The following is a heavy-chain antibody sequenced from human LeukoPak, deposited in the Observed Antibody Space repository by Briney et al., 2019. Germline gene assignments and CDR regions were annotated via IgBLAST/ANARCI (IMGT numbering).Heavy chain of an antibody. V-gene: IGHV3-30*02. D-gene: IGHD3-10*01. Sequence: PGGSLRLSCVASGFNFRSYGMHWVRQAPGKGLEWVAFIRYDGSNKYYADSVKGRFTISRDNSKNTLYLQMNSLRPEDTAIYYCAKLFESGTYNNSFHYWGQGTLVTVFS. J-gene: IGHJ4*02. CDR3: AKLFESGTYNNSFHY. CDR2: IRYDGSNK. CDR1: GFNFRSYG.